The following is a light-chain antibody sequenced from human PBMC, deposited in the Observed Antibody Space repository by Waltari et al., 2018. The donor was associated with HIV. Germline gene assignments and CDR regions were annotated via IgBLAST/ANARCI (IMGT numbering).Light chain of an antibody. Sequence: QSALTQPPSASGSLGQSVTISCTGSSSDLGAYDPVPWFQQHPRSAPKLLLYEVTRRPSTVSDRFSGSRSGSTAFLTVAGLQPDDEATNFCSSYGDSLRVLFGGGTNVTVL. CDR1: SSDLGAYDP. J-gene: IGLJ3*02. V-gene: IGLV2-8*01. CDR3: SSYGDSLRVL. CDR2: EVT.